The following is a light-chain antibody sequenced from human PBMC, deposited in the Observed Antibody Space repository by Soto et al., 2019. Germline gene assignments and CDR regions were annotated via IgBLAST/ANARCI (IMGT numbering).Light chain of an antibody. J-gene: IGLJ2*01. V-gene: IGLV2-8*01. CDR2: DFR. CDR1: ANNIGGYNF. CDR3: SSYAGSNNVI. Sequence: QSVLTQPPSASGSPGQSVTISCTGAANNIGGYNFVSWYQQHPGKAPKLIISDFRERPSGVPDRFSGSKSGNTASLTVSWLQAEDEADYYCSSYAGSNNVIFGGGTKLTVL.